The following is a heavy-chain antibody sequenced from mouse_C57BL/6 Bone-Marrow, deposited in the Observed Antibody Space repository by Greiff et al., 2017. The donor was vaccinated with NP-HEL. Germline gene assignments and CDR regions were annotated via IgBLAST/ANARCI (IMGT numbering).Heavy chain of an antibody. CDR1: GYAFSSSW. V-gene: IGHV1-82*01. Sequence: VQLQQSGPELVKPGASVKISCKASGYAFSSSWMNWVKQRPGKGLEWIGRIYPGDGDTNYNGKFKGKATLTADKSSSPAYMQLSSLTSEDSAVYFCAREGPDYWGQGTSVTVSS. J-gene: IGHJ4*01. CDR2: IYPGDGDT. CDR3: AREGPDY.